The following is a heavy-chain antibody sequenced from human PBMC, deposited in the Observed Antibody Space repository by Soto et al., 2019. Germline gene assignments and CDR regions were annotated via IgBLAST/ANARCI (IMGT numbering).Heavy chain of an antibody. CDR3: AKGGSYRFNYNDSFDI. Sequence: GLDWVAAISSDKNNKYSSDSVKGRFTISRDNSENTVYLQMNSLRAEDTAVYYCAKGGSYRFNYNDSFDIWGQGTVVTVSS. V-gene: IGHV3-30*18. CDR2: ISSDKNNK. D-gene: IGHD3-22*01. J-gene: IGHJ3*02.